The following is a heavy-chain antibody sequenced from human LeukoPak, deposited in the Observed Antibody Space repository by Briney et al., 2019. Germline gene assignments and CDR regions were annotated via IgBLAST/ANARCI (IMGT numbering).Heavy chain of an antibody. CDR3: AKGFQYSSGCIDY. D-gene: IGHD6-19*01. J-gene: IGHJ4*02. CDR2: IRYDGSNK. CDR1: GFTFSNYW. V-gene: IGHV3-30*02. Sequence: GGSLRLSCAASGFTFSNYWMHWVRQPPGKGLEWVAFIRYDGSNKYYADSVKGRFTISRDNSKNTLYLQMNSLRAEDTAVYYCAKGFQYSSGCIDYWGQGTLVTVSS.